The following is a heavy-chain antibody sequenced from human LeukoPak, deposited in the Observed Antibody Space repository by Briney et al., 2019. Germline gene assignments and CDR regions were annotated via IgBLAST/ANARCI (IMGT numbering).Heavy chain of an antibody. CDR1: GDSVSSNSAA. J-gene: IGHJ5*02. Sequence: SQTLSLTCAISGDSVSSNSAAWNWIRQSPSRGLEWLGRTYYRSKWYNDYAVSVKSRITINPDTSKNQFSLQLNSVTPEDTAVYYCARGAFKGYCSGGSCSIWFDPWGQGTQVTVSS. V-gene: IGHV6-1*01. CDR3: ARGAFKGYCSGGSCSIWFDP. D-gene: IGHD2-15*01. CDR2: TYYRSKWYN.